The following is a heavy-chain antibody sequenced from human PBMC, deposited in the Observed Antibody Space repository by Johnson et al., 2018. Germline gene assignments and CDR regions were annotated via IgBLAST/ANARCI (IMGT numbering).Heavy chain of an antibody. CDR1: GFTFSTYS. D-gene: IGHD6-6*01. Sequence: VQLVQSGGGLVQPGGSLRLSCAASGFTFSTYSMNWVRQAPGKGLEWVSYISSSSNTMYYADSVKGRFTISRDNAKNSLFLQMNSLGREDTAVYYCARRSSSSGLDLDYWGQGTLVTVSS. V-gene: IGHV3-48*01. CDR3: ARRSSSSGLDLDY. CDR2: ISSSSNTM. J-gene: IGHJ4*02.